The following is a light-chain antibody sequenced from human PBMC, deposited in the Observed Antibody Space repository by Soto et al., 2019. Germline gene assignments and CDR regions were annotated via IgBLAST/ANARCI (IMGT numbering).Light chain of an antibody. CDR1: QSVSSSY. CDR3: QQYGNSPRT. V-gene: IGKV3-20*01. J-gene: IGKJ1*01. CDR2: GAS. Sequence: EIVLTQSPGTLSLSPGERATLSCRASQSVSSSYLAWYQQKPDQAPRLLIYGASSRATGIPDRFSGSGSGTDFTLTIGRLEPEDFAVYYCQQYGNSPRTFGQGTKVDIK.